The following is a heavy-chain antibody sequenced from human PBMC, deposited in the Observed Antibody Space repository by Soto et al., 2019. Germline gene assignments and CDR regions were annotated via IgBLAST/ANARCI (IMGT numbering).Heavy chain of an antibody. Sequence: ASVKVSCKASGYTFTNYGISWVRQAPGQGLEWMGWITYNGDTNYPQKLQGRVTMTRDTSTSTAYMELRSLRSDDTAVYYCARAVVTSYGVFDYWGQGTLVTV. V-gene: IGHV1-18*01. J-gene: IGHJ4*02. CDR3: ARAVVTSYGVFDY. CDR1: GYTFTNYG. CDR2: ITYNGDT. D-gene: IGHD3-22*01.